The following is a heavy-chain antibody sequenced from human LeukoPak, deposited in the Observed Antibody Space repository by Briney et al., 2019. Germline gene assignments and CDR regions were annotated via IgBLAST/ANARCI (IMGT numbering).Heavy chain of an antibody. J-gene: IGHJ4*02. CDR2: ISDSGGST. V-gene: IGHV3-23*01. CDR1: GFTFSSYS. Sequence: GGSLRLSCAASGFTFSSYSMNWVRQAPGKGLEWVSIISDSGGSTYYADSVKGRFTISRDNSKNTLYLQMNSLRDEDTAVYYCAPSAFDYWGQGTLVTVSS. CDR3: APSAFDY.